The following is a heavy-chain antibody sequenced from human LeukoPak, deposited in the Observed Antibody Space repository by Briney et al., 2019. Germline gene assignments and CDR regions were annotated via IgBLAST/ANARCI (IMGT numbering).Heavy chain of an antibody. J-gene: IGHJ4*02. CDR2: FDPEDGET. Sequence: ASVKVSCKVSGYTLTELSMHWVRQAPGKGLEWMGGFDPEDGETIYAQKFQGRVTMTEDTSISTAYMELSRLRSDDTAVYYCARADYSSSWYNPFDYWGQGTLVTVSS. CDR3: ARADYSSSWYNPFDY. V-gene: IGHV1-24*01. D-gene: IGHD6-13*01. CDR1: GYTLTELS.